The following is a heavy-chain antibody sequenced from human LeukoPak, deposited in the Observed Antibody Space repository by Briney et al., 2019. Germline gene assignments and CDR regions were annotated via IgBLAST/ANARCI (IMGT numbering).Heavy chain of an antibody. Sequence: GRSLRLSCAASGSTFSSHGMHWVRQAPGKGLEWVAVIWYDGSKKYYVDSVKGRFTISRDNSKNTLYLQMNSLRAEDTAVYYCARWWRTMRVFDYWGQGTQVTVSS. CDR2: IWYDGSKK. CDR1: GSTFSSHG. J-gene: IGHJ4*02. D-gene: IGHD2-15*01. CDR3: ARWWRTMRVFDY. V-gene: IGHV3-33*01.